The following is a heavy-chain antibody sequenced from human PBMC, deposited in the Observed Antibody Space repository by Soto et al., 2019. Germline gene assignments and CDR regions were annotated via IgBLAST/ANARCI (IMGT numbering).Heavy chain of an antibody. V-gene: IGHV3-33*01. CDR1: GFTFSSYG. CDR3: ARGLHYDSSGYYYVHYYYGMDV. Sequence: PGGSLRLSCAASGFTFSSYGMHWVRQAPGKGLEWVAVIWYDGSNKYYADSVKGRFTISRDNAKNSLYLQMNSLRAEDTAVYYCARGLHYDSSGYYYVHYYYGMDVWGQGTTVTVSS. J-gene: IGHJ6*02. CDR2: IWYDGSNK. D-gene: IGHD3-22*01.